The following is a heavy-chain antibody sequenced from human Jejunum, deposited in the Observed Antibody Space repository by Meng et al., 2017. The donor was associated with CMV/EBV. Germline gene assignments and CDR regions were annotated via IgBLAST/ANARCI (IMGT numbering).Heavy chain of an antibody. CDR2: IVPIFGTS. CDR3: MMYQNWGETDF. J-gene: IGHJ4*02. D-gene: IGHD2-8*01. Sequence: KASGGSFNSFTIFWVRHAPGQGLQSLGGIVPIFGTSHYAQNFQDRVTITTDESTSTVYMELNSLRSDDTALYYCMMYQNWGETDFWGQGTLVTVSS. V-gene: IGHV1-69*05. CDR1: GGSFNSFT.